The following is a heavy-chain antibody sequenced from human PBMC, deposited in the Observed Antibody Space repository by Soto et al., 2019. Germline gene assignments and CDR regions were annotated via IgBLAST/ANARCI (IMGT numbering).Heavy chain of an antibody. CDR1: GYTLTELS. Sequence: ASVKVSCKVSGYTLTELSMHWVRQAPGKGLEWMGGFDPEDGETIYAQKFQGRVTMTEDTSTDTAYMELSSLRSEDTAVYYCATLSSYSNYVSWFDPWGQGTLVTVSS. D-gene: IGHD4-4*01. CDR3: ATLSSYSNYVSWFDP. V-gene: IGHV1-24*01. CDR2: FDPEDGET. J-gene: IGHJ5*02.